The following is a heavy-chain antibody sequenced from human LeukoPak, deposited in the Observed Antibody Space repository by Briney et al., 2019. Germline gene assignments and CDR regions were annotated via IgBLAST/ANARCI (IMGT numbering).Heavy chain of an antibody. CDR2: IYYSGST. D-gene: IGHD2-21*02. CDR1: GGSISSGGYY. V-gene: IGHV4-31*03. J-gene: IGHJ4*02. CDR3: ARALAPEVTAILFDY. Sequence: SQTLSLTCTVSGGSISSGGYYWSWIRQHPGNGLEWIGYIYYSGSTYYNPSLKSRVTISVDTSKNQFSLRLSSVTAADTAVYYCARALAPEVTAILFDYWGQGTMVTVSS.